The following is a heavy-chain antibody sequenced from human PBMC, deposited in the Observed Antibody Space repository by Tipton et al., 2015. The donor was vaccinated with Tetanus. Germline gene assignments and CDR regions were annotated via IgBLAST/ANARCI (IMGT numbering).Heavy chain of an antibody. V-gene: IGHV4-31*02. Sequence: LRLSCTVSGGSISSGGYYWSWIRQHPGKGLEWIGYIYYSGSTYYNPSLKSRVTISVDTSKNQFSLKLSSVTAADTAVYYCARGKYYYDSSGSPADAFDIWGQGTMVTVSS. CDR3: ARGKYYYDSSGSPADAFDI. J-gene: IGHJ3*02. CDR2: IYYSGST. CDR1: GGSISSGGYY. D-gene: IGHD3-22*01.